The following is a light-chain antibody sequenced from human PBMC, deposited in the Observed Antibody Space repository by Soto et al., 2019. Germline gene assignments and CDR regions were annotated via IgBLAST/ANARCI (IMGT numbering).Light chain of an antibody. J-gene: IGLJ1*01. V-gene: IGLV1-44*01. CDR1: SSNIGSNT. CDR2: INT. CDR3: GAWDDSLHGYV. Sequence: QSVLTQPPSASGTPGQRVTISCSGSSSNIGSNTANWYQQLPGAAPKVLIYINTQRPSGVPDRFSGSKAGTSASLAISGLQSGDEADYYCGAWDDSLHGYVFGSGTKVTVL.